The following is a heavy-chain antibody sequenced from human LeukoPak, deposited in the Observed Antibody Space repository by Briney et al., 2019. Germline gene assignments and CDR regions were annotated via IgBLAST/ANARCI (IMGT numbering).Heavy chain of an antibody. Sequence: GASVKVSCKASGGTFSSYAISWVRQAPRQGLEWMGGIIPIFGTANYAQKFQGRVTITADKSTSTAYMELSSLRSEDTAVYYCARAPKRDRVVPAASRFDPWGQGTLVTVSS. J-gene: IGHJ5*02. CDR1: GGTFSSYA. D-gene: IGHD2-2*01. CDR2: IIPIFGTA. V-gene: IGHV1-69*06. CDR3: ARAPKRDRVVPAASRFDP.